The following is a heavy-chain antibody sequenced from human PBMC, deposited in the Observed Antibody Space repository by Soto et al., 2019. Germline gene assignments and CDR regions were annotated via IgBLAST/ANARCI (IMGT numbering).Heavy chain of an antibody. V-gene: IGHV4-34*01. CDR1: GGSFSGYY. CDR3: ASRDYGSGSYATHFDY. J-gene: IGHJ4*02. Sequence: SETLSLTCAVYGGSFSGYYWSWIRQPPGKGLEWIGEINHSGSTNYNPSLKSRVTISVDTSKNQFSLKLSSVTVADTAVYYCASRDYGSGSYATHFDYWGQGTLVTVSS. D-gene: IGHD3-10*01. CDR2: INHSGST.